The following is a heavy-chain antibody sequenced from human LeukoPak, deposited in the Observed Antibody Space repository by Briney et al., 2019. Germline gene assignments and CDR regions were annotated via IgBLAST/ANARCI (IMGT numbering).Heavy chain of an antibody. V-gene: IGHV3-30*03. Sequence: GGSLRLSCAASGFTFSSYGMHWVRQAPGKGLEWVAVISYDGSNKYYADSVKGRFTISRDNSKNTLYLQMNSLRAEDTAVYYCARGLGGYGFGYWGQGTLVTVSS. CDR1: GFTFSSYG. CDR3: ARGLGGYGFGY. CDR2: ISYDGSNK. J-gene: IGHJ4*02. D-gene: IGHD5-18*01.